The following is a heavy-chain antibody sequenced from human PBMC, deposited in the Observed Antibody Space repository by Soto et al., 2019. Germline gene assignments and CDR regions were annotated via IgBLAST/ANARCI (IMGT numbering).Heavy chain of an antibody. D-gene: IGHD2-2*01. V-gene: IGHV3-33*01. J-gene: IGHJ4*02. Sequence: QVQLVESGGGVVQPGRSLRLSCAASGFTFSSYGMHWVRQAPGKGLEWVAVIWYDGSNKYYADSVKGRFTISRDNSKNPLYLQMNSLRAEDTAVYYCASGYCSSTSCQVDYWGQGTLVTVSS. CDR2: IWYDGSNK. CDR3: ASGYCSSTSCQVDY. CDR1: GFTFSSYG.